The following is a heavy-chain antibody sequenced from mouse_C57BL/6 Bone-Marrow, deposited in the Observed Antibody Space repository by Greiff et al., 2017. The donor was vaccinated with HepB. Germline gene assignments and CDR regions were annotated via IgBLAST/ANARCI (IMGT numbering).Heavy chain of an antibody. CDR1: GYTFTDYE. D-gene: IGHD2-1*01. Sequence: QVHVKQSGAKLVRPGASVTLSCKASGYTFTDYEMHWVKQTPVHGLEWIGAIDPETGGTAYNQKFKGKAILTADKSSSTAYMELRSLTSEDSAVYYCARVGNYGFAYWGQGTLVTVSA. J-gene: IGHJ3*01. V-gene: IGHV1-15*01. CDR2: IDPETGGT. CDR3: ARVGNYGFAY.